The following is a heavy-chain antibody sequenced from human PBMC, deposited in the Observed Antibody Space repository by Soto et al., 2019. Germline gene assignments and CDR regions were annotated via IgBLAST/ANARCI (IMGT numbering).Heavy chain of an antibody. J-gene: IGHJ6*03. V-gene: IGHV4-59*11. CDR3: AKNGGAIFGASYYYYMDV. D-gene: IGHD3-3*01. CDR2: IYYSGST. Sequence: TLSLTCTVSGGSISSHYWTWIRQPPGEGLEWIGYIYYSGSTNYNPSLKSRVTMSVDTSKNQFSLRLSSVTAADTAVYYCAKNGGAIFGASYYYYMDVWGKGTPVTVSS. CDR1: GGSISSHY.